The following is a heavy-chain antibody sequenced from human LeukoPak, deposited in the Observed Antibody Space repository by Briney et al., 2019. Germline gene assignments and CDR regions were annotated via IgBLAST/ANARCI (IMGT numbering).Heavy chain of an antibody. J-gene: IGHJ6*02. V-gene: IGHV3-23*01. D-gene: IGHD3-10*01. CDR2: ISGSGGST. CDR3: AKGVMVRGTARRSRYYYGMDV. Sequence: PGGSLGLSCAASGFTFSSYAMSWVRQAPGKGLEWVSAISGSGGSTYYADSVKGRFTISRDNSKNTLYLQMNSLRAEDTAVYYCAKGVMVRGTARRSRYYYGMDVWGQGTTVTVSS. CDR1: GFTFSSYA.